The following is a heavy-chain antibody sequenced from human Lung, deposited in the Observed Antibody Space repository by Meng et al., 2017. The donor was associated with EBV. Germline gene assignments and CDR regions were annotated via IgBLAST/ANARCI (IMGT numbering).Heavy chain of an antibody. D-gene: IGHD6-6*01. CDR3: AHIIAARPFDY. CDR2: IYWDDDK. Sequence: QITLSESGPTLVKPTQTLPLTCTCSGFSLSSRGVGVGWIRQPPGKALEWLAVIYWDDDKRYSPSLKSRLTITKDTSKNQVVLTLTNMDPVDAATYYCAHIIAARPFDYWGQGTLVTVSS. CDR1: GFSLSSRGVG. V-gene: IGHV2-5*02. J-gene: IGHJ4*02.